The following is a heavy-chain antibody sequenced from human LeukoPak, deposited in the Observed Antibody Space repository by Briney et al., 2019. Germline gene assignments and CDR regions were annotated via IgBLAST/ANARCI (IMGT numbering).Heavy chain of an antibody. J-gene: IGHJ4*02. Sequence: SETLSLTCAVYGGSFSGYYWSWIREPPGKGLEWIGEINHSGSTNYNPSLKSRVNISVDTSKNQFSLRLSSVTAADTAVYYCARVNPGLRYFGYWGQGTLVTVSS. CDR3: ARVNPGLRYFGY. D-gene: IGHD3-9*01. CDR1: GGSFSGYY. CDR2: INHSGST. V-gene: IGHV4-34*01.